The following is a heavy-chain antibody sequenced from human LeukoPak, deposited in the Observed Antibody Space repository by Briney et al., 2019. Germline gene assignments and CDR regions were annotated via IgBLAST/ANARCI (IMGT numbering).Heavy chain of an antibody. CDR1: GFTFSSYS. D-gene: IGHD2-2*01. CDR3: ARDSVVVPAAIGNWFDP. CDR2: ISSSSSYI. V-gene: IGHV3-21*01. Sequence: GGSLRLSCAASGFTFSSYSMNWVRQAPGKGLEWVSSISSSSSYIYYADSVKGRFTISRDNAKNSLYLQMNSLRAEDTPVYYCARDSVVVPAAIGNWFDPWGQGTLVTVSS. J-gene: IGHJ5*02.